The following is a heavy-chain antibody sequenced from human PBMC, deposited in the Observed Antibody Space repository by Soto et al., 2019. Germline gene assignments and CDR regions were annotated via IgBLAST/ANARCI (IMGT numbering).Heavy chain of an antibody. Sequence: ASVKVSCKAPGYTFTSSGIRWVRQAPGQGLQRMGWISAYNGNTNYAQKPQGRVTMTTDTSTSTAYMELRSLGSDDTAVYYCARGLLWFGELLSELGAFDIWGQGTMVTVSS. V-gene: IGHV1-18*04. CDR2: ISAYNGNT. CDR3: ARGLLWFGELLSELGAFDI. D-gene: IGHD3-10*01. J-gene: IGHJ3*02. CDR1: GYTFTSSG.